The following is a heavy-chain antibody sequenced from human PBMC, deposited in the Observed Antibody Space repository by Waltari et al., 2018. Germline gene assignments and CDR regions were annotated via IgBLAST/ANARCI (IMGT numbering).Heavy chain of an antibody. Sequence: EVQLVESGGGLIQPGGSLRLSCAASGFTVSSNYMSWVRQAPGKGLGLVSVFYGGGSTYYADSVTGRFTISRDNSKNTLYLQMNSLRTEDTAVYYCARGDGVRGVIFDYWGQGTLVTVSS. CDR1: GFTVSSNY. CDR3: ARGDGVRGVIFDY. CDR2: FYGGGST. J-gene: IGHJ4*02. V-gene: IGHV3-53*01. D-gene: IGHD3-10*01.